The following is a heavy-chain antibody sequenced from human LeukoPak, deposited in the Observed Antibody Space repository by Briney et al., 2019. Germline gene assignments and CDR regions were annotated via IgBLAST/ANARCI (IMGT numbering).Heavy chain of an antibody. D-gene: IGHD3-3*01. V-gene: IGHV4-34*01. CDR2: IYYSGST. Sequence: SETLSLTCAVYGGSFSGYYWSWIRQPPGKGLEWIGGIYYSGSTYYNPSLKSRVTISVDTSKNQFSLKLSSVTAADTAVYYCARLGVAGFFDYWGQGTLVTVSS. J-gene: IGHJ4*02. CDR3: ARLGVAGFFDY. CDR1: GGSFSGYY.